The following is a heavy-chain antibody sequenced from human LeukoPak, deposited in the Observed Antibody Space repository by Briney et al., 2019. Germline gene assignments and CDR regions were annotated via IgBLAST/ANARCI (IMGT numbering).Heavy chain of an antibody. D-gene: IGHD3-10*01. CDR2: IFHSGST. CDR3: ARDRASNWFDP. Sequence: SQTLSLTCTVSGGSISSGGYFWSWIRQPPGKGLEWIGYIFHSGSTYYNPSLKSRVTMSVDTSKNQFSLKLSSVTAADTAVYYCARDRASNWFDPWGQGTLVTVSS. V-gene: IGHV4-30-2*01. CDR1: GGSISSGGYF. J-gene: IGHJ5*02.